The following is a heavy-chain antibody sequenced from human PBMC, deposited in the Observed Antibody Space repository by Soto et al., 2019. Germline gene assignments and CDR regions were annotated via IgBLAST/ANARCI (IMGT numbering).Heavy chain of an antibody. CDR1: GYTFTSYY. D-gene: IGHD6-13*01. J-gene: IGHJ4*02. V-gene: IGHV1-46*01. Sequence: QVQLVQSGAEVKKPGASVKVSCKASGYTFTSYYMHWVRQAPGQGLEWMGIINPRGGSTSYAQKFQGRGXXTXDXYTSTVDMELSSLRSEDTAVYYCARGHMQQQVPDDYWGQGTLVTVSS. CDR2: INPRGGST. CDR3: ARGHMQQQVPDDY.